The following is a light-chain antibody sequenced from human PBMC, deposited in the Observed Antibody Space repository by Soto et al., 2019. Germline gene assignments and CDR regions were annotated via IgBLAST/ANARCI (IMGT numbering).Light chain of an antibody. CDR3: AAWDDSLSAVV. Sequence: QSVLTQPPSASGTPGQRVTISCSGSSSNIGSNYVYWYQQLSGTAPKLLIYRNNQRPSGVPDRFSGSKSGTSASLAISGLRSEDEADYYCAAWDDSLSAVVFGGGTK. V-gene: IGLV1-47*01. CDR2: RNN. CDR1: SSNIGSNY. J-gene: IGLJ2*01.